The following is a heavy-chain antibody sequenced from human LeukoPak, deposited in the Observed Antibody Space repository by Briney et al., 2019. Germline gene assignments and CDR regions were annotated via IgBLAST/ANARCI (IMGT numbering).Heavy chain of an antibody. CDR1: GGAFSGYD. D-gene: IGHD2-21*02. CDR3: ARVYGYCGGDCYSYENWFDP. J-gene: IGHJ5*02. CDR2: INHSGGT. Sequence: ETLSLTCAVYGGAFSGYDWSWIRQPPGKGLEWMGEINHSGGTTYNPSLKGRVTISVDASKNQFSLKLSSVTAADTAVYYCARVYGYCGGDCYSYENWFDPWGQGTLVTVSS. V-gene: IGHV4-34*01.